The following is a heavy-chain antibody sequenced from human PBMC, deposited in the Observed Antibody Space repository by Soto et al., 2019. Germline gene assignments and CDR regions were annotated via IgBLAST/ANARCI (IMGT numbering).Heavy chain of an antibody. D-gene: IGHD3-22*01. CDR3: AKDTYYFDSSGYYVFDS. V-gene: IGHV3-30*18. CDR1: GLTFSSYG. Sequence: GGSLRLSCAGSGLTFSSYGIHWVRQAPCKGLEWVAVISYDGGNKHYADSVQGRFSISRDNSKNTLYLQMNSLRVEDTAVYYCAKDTYYFDSSGYYVFDSWGQGTLVTVSS. CDR2: ISYDGGNK. J-gene: IGHJ4*02.